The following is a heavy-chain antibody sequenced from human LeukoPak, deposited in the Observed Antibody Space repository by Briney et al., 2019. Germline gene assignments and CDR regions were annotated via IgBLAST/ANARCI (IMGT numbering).Heavy chain of an antibody. CDR3: AKGGTVIARLIASD. J-gene: IGHJ4*02. CDR2: ISSSGSTI. Sequence: GGSLRLSCAASGFTFSDYYMSWIRQAPGKGLEWVSYISSSGSTIYYADSVKGRFTISRDNAKNSLYLQMNSLRAEDTAIYYCAKGGTVIARLIASDWGQGTLVTVSS. CDR1: GFTFSDYY. V-gene: IGHV3-11*01. D-gene: IGHD6-6*01.